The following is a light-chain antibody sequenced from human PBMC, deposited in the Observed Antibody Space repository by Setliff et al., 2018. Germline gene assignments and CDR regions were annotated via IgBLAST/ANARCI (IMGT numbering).Light chain of an antibody. CDR1: SSNIGAGYD. V-gene: IGLV1-40*01. J-gene: IGLJ2*01. Sequence: QSVLTQPPSVSGAPGQRVIISCAGTSSNIGAGYDVFWYQQLPGTGPKLLISGNSHRPSGVPDRFSGSKSGTSASLAITGLQAEDEADYHCQSFDRSLNHVVFGGGTKGTVL. CDR3: QSFDRSLNHVV. CDR2: GNS.